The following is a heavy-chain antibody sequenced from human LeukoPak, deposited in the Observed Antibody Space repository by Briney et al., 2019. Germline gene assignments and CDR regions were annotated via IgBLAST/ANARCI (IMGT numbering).Heavy chain of an antibody. V-gene: IGHV4-34*01. CDR1: GGSFSGYY. D-gene: IGHD1-1*01. Sequence: SDALSLTCAVYGGSFSGYYWSWIRQPPGKGLEGIGEVNHSGSTNYNPSLKSRVTISVDTSKNQFSLKLSSVTAAVCAVYYCAGVLEMCRSAGSSHQLAPWSQESLVTVSS. CDR3: AGVLEMCRSAGSSHQLAP. CDR2: VNHSGST. J-gene: IGHJ5*02.